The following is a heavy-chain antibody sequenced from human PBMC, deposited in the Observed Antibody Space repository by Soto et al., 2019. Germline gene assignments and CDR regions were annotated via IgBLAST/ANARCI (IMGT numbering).Heavy chain of an antibody. CDR3: ARDKGREDRDFWSGYSLEYYYGLDG. V-gene: IGHV4-59*01. CDR1: GGSISSYY. J-gene: IGHJ6*02. CDR2: IYYSGST. Sequence: SETLSLTCTVSGGSISSYYWSWIRQPPGKGLEWIGYIYYSGSTNYNPSLKSRVTISVDTSKNQFSLKLSSVTAADTAVYYCARDKGREDRDFWSGYSLEYYYGLDGRGQGTTVTVSS. D-gene: IGHD3-3*01.